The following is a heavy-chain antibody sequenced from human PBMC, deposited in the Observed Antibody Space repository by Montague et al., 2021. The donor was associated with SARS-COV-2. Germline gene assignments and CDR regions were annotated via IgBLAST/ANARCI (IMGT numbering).Heavy chain of an antibody. CDR3: ARVFRGQRLAFDF. CDR1: GYSITSYY. Sequence: SETLSLTCTVSGYSITSYYWSWIRQAPGKGLEWIAYIYSSGSASYNPSLRSRVTMSVDKSTNQFSLRLKSVTAADTAVYYCARVFRGQRLAFDFWGQGALVIVSS. V-gene: IGHV4-59*12. J-gene: IGHJ4*02. D-gene: IGHD6-25*01. CDR2: IYSSGSA.